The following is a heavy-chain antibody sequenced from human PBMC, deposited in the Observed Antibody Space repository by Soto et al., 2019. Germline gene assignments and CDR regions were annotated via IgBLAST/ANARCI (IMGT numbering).Heavy chain of an antibody. V-gene: IGHV3-23*01. CDR1: GFTFSNYS. Sequence: VQVLGAGGGLVQPGGSLRLSCAASGFTFSNYSMSWVRPAPGKGLEWVSTISGSGDNTDYVDSVKGRFTISRDNSKNTLYLQMNSLRAEDTAVYYCAKDPLTVTPYFDYWGQGTLVTVSS. CDR2: ISGSGDNT. J-gene: IGHJ4*02. D-gene: IGHD4-17*01. CDR3: AKDPLTVTPYFDY.